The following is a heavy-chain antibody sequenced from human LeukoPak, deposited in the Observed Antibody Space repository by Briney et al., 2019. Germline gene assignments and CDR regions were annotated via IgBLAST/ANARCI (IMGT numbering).Heavy chain of an antibody. J-gene: IGHJ4*02. CDR3: ARGLLRQPLDY. V-gene: IGHV3-33*01. Sequence: GGSLRLSCAASGFTFSSYGMHWVRQAPGKGLEWVAVIWYDGSNKYYADSVKGRFTISRDNSKNTLYLQMNSLRAEDTAVYYCARGLLRQPLDYWGQGTLVTVSS. CDR2: IWYDGSNK. D-gene: IGHD2-15*01. CDR1: GFTFSSYG.